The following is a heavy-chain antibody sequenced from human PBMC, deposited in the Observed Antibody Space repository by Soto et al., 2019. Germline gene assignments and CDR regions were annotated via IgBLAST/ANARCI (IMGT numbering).Heavy chain of an antibody. D-gene: IGHD3-3*01. CDR3: ARERTFGVVIPNDAFDI. CDR2: INPNSGGT. V-gene: IGHV1-2*02. CDR1: GYTFTGYY. Sequence: GASVKVSCKASGYTFTGYYMHWVRQAPGQGLEWMGWINPNSGGTNYAQKFQGRVTMTRDTSISTAYMELSRLRSDDTAVYYCARERTFGVVIPNDAFDIWGQGTMVTVSS. J-gene: IGHJ3*02.